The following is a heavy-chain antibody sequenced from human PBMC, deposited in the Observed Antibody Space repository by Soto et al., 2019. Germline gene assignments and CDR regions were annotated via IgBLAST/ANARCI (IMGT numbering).Heavy chain of an antibody. J-gene: IGHJ5*02. Sequence: SETLSLTCTVSGGSISSYYWSWIRQPPGKGLEWIACIYYTGRTNYNPSLKSRVTISIQTSKNQFSLRLSSVTAADTAVYYCARTLWDTPMEVGWSDPWGQGTLVTVSS. CDR1: GGSISSYY. D-gene: IGHD5-18*01. CDR3: ARTLWDTPMEVGWSDP. V-gene: IGHV4-59*08. CDR2: IYYTGRT.